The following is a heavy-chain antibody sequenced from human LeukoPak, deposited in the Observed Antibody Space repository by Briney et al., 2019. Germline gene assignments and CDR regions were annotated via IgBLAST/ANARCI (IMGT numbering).Heavy chain of an antibody. V-gene: IGHV4-38-2*02. CDR3: ARDLFTTGTPNWFDP. Sequence: SETLSLTCSVSGGSISSGYYWGWIRQPPGKGLEWIGSIYHSGSTYYNPSLKSRVTISVDTSKNQFSLKLSSVTAADTAVYYCARDLFTTGTPNWFDPWGQGTLVTVSS. D-gene: IGHD1-1*01. CDR1: GGSISSGYY. J-gene: IGHJ5*02. CDR2: IYHSGST.